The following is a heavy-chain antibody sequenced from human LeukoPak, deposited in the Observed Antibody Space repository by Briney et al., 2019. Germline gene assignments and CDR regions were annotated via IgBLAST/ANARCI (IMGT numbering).Heavy chain of an antibody. D-gene: IGHD3-3*01. CDR3: ARDAGPTYYDFWSGCYSH. V-gene: IGHV1-2*06. CDR1: GYTFTGYY. Sequence: ASVKVSCKASGYTFTGYYMHWVRQAPGQGLEWMGRINPNSGGTNYAQKFQGRVTMTSATSISTAYMELSRLRSDDTAVYYCARDAGPTYYDFWSGCYSHWGQGTLVTVSS. J-gene: IGHJ1*01. CDR2: INPNSGGT.